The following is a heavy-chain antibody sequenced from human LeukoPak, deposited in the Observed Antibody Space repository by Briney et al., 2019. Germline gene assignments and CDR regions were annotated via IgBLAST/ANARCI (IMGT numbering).Heavy chain of an antibody. CDR2: IYSGST. D-gene: IGHD5-24*01. Sequence: SETLSLTCTVSGGSISSYYWSWIRQSPGKGLEWIGYIYSGSTRYNPSFKSRVTISVDTSKNQFSLKLSSVTAADTAVYYCARVPDGYNSYYFDYWGQGTLVTVSS. V-gene: IGHV4-4*09. J-gene: IGHJ4*02. CDR3: ARVPDGYNSYYFDY. CDR1: GGSISSYY.